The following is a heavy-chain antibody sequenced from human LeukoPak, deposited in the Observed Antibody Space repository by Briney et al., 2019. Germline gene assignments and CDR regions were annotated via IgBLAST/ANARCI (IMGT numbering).Heavy chain of an antibody. CDR2: IYFTGST. J-gene: IGHJ4*02. Sequence: SETLSLTCTVSGGSVRDSSFYWGWLRQPPGKGLEWIGDIYFTGSTYYNPSVKSRVTMSLDTSKNQVSLKLSSVTAADTAVYYCPKPSLKTLMTLQFDNCGQATLFIVSS. CDR3: PKPSLKTLMTLQFDN. V-gene: IGHV4-39*07. CDR1: GGSVRDSSFY.